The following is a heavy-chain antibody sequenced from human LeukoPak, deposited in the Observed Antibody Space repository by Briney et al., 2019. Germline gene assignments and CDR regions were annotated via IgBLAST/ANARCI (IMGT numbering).Heavy chain of an antibody. CDR3: ARQNFVVVTAIRIFDY. Sequence: ASESLSLTCAVFGGSFSGYYCSWIRQPPRQGLEWIGEINHSGSTNCNPSLKSRVTISVDSSKNQLSLKLTSVTAADTAVYYCARQNFVVVTAIRIFDYWGQGTLVTVSS. CDR1: GGSFSGYY. V-gene: IGHV4-34*01. J-gene: IGHJ4*02. D-gene: IGHD2-21*02. CDR2: INHSGST.